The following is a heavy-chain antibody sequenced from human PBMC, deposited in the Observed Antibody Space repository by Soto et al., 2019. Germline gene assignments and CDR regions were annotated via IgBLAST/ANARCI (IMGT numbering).Heavy chain of an antibody. CDR2: ISSSSSYI. D-gene: IGHD4-4*01. J-gene: IGHJ6*03. CDR3: ASEIMTTVTPAGPDYMDV. Sequence: GGSLRLSCAASGFTFSSYSMNWVRQAPGKGLEWVSSISSSSSYIYYADSVKGRFTISRDNAKNSLYLQMNSLRAEDTAVYYCASEIMTTVTPAGPDYMDVWGKGTTVTVSS. CDR1: GFTFSSYS. V-gene: IGHV3-21*01.